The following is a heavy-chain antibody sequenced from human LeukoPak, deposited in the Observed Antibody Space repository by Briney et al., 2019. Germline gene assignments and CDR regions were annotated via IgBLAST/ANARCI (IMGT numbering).Heavy chain of an antibody. J-gene: IGHJ4*02. CDR3: ARLAGGSGLDY. CDR1: GGSISGYY. V-gene: IGHV4-59*01. CDR2: ISSGGSA. D-gene: IGHD6-19*01. Sequence: SETLSLTCTVSGGSISGYYWSWIRQPPGMGLEWIGNISSGGSANYNPSLKSRVTISVDTSKNHFSLKMTSMTAADTAVYYCARLAGGSGLDYWGQGTLVTVSS.